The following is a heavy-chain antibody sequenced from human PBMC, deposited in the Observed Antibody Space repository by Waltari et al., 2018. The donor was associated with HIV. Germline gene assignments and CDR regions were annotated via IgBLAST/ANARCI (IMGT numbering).Heavy chain of an antibody. J-gene: IGHJ6*02. V-gene: IGHV1-2*02. D-gene: IGHD3-22*01. Sequence: QVRLEQSGAEVKKPGASVKVSCKASGFNFSAHYLPLRLQAPGQGPEWMGWINPDSGATKSAQKFQGRVTFTRDSSIATAYMELTSLRSDDTAVYYCARPMSKFVSFNFHYGMDFWGRGTTVTVSS. CDR2: INPDSGAT. CDR3: ARPMSKFVSFNFHYGMDF. CDR1: GFNFSAHY.